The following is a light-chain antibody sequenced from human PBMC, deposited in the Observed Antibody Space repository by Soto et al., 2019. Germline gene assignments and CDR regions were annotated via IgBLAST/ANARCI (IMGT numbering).Light chain of an antibody. Sequence: LPKATGVLSLSPGEIETLYCRASPSISSSYLAWYQQRPGQAPRLLLYGASSRATGIPDRFSGSVSGTEFTFTISSLELYDFAVYYFQQYGRSSWPFGQGTKVDIK. CDR1: PSISSSY. CDR2: GAS. J-gene: IGKJ1*01. CDR3: QQYGRSSWP. V-gene: IGKV3-20*01.